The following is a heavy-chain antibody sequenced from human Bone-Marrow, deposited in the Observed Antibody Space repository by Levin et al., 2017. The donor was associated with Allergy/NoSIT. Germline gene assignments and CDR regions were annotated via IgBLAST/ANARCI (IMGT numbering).Heavy chain of an antibody. CDR2: MNPNSGNT. V-gene: IGHV1-8*01. CDR1: GYTFTSYD. CDR3: ARERAGWFDP. Sequence: GESLKISCKASGYTFTSYDINWVRQATGQGLEWMGWMNPNSGNTGYAQKFQGRVTMTRNTSISTAYMELSSLRSEDTAVYYCARERAGWFDPWGQGTLVTVSS. J-gene: IGHJ5*02. D-gene: IGHD6-19*01.